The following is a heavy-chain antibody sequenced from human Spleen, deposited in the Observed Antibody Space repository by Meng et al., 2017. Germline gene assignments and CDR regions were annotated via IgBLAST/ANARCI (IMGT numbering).Heavy chain of an antibody. V-gene: IGHV4-34*01. D-gene: IGHD4-11*01. J-gene: IGHJ4*02. CDR1: GGSFSDYY. CDR3: ARGPTTMAHDFDY. CDR2: INHSGST. Sequence: QLQQWGGGLLKPSETLSLPRVVSGGSFSDYYWSWIRQPPGKGLEWIGEINHSGSTNYNPSLESRATISVDTSQNNLSLKLSSVTAADSAVYYCARGPTTMAHDFDYWGQGTLVTVSS.